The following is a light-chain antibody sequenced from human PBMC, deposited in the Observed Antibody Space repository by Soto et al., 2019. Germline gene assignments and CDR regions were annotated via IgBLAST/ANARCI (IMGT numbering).Light chain of an antibody. CDR3: CSYAGSYPVV. CDR2: GG. J-gene: IGLJ1*01. V-gene: IGLV2-11*01. Sequence: QSVLTQEASVSGTVGQRVTLSCTGNSNNVGSSTVGWYQQISHGAPKTVMFGGSLPSGIPDRFSGSKSGNTASLTISGLQAEDEADYYCCSYAGSYPVVFGTGTKRTV. CDR1: SNNVGSST.